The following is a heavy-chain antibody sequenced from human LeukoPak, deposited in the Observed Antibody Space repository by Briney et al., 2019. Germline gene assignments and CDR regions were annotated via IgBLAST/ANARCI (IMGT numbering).Heavy chain of an antibody. D-gene: IGHD3-3*01. CDR1: GYTFTSYG. J-gene: IGHJ6*02. CDR3: ARDFEPYDFWSGYFNYYYYGMDV. Sequence: ASVKVSCKASGYTFTSYGISWVRQAPGQGPEWMGWISAYNGNTNYAQKLQGRVTMTTDTSTSTAYMELRSLRSDDTAVYYCARDFEPYDFWSGYFNYYYYGMDVWGQGTTVTVSS. V-gene: IGHV1-18*01. CDR2: ISAYNGNT.